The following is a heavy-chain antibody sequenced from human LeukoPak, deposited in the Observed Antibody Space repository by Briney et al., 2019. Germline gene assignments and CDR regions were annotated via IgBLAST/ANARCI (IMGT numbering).Heavy chain of an antibody. CDR3: ARELGSTPNWFDS. CDR2: IYYSGST. D-gene: IGHD2-2*01. CDR1: GGSISSGGYY. Sequence: PSDTLSLTCTVSGGSISSGGYYWSWIRQHPGKGLEWIGYIYYSGSTYYNPSLKSRVTISVDTSKNQFSLKLSSVTAADTAVYYCARELGSTPNWFDSGGQGTLVTVSA. J-gene: IGHJ5*01. V-gene: IGHV4-31*03.